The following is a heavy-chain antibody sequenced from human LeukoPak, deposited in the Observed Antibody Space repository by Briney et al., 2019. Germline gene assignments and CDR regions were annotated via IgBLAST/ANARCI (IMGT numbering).Heavy chain of an antibody. CDR3: ARDRSSWSNGQFDY. V-gene: IGHV1-18*01. Sequence: ASVKVSCKASGYTLTSYGISWVRQAPGQGLEWMGWISAYNGNTNYAQKLQGRVTMTTDTSTSTAYMELRSLRSDDTAVYYCARDRSSWSNGQFDYWGQGTLVTVSS. CDR2: ISAYNGNT. CDR1: GYTLTSYG. D-gene: IGHD6-13*01. J-gene: IGHJ4*02.